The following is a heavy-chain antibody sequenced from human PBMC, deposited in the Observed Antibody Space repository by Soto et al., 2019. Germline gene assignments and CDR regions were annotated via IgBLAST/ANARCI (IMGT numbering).Heavy chain of an antibody. Sequence: SETLSLTCTVSGGSISSSSYYWGWIRQPPGKGLEWIGSIYYSGSTYYNPSLKSRVTISVDTSKNQFSLKLSSVTAADTAVYYCARRGYYGDAFDIWGQGTMVTVSS. CDR1: GGSISSSSYY. CDR3: ARRGYYGDAFDI. V-gene: IGHV4-39*01. CDR2: IYYSGST. D-gene: IGHD3-10*01. J-gene: IGHJ3*02.